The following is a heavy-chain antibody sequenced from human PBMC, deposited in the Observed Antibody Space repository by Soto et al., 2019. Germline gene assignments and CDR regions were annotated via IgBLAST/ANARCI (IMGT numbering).Heavy chain of an antibody. Sequence: GGSLRLSCAASGFTFSSYGMHWVRQAPGKGLEWVAVISYDGSNKYYADSVKGRFTISRDNSKNTLYLQMNSLRAEDTAVYYCAKDGRDYCTNGVCSGRLDFDYWGQGTLVTVSS. V-gene: IGHV3-30*18. J-gene: IGHJ4*02. CDR1: GFTFSSYG. CDR2: ISYDGSNK. D-gene: IGHD2-8*01. CDR3: AKDGRDYCTNGVCSGRLDFDY.